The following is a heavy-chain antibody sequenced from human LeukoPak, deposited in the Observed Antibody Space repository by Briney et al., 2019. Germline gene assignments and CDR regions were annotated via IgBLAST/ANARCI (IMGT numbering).Heavy chain of an antibody. CDR1: GYTFTGYY. V-gene: IGHV1-2*02. D-gene: IGHD3-9*01. Sequence: ASVKVSCKASGYTFTGYYMHWVRQAPGQGLEWMGWINPNSGGTNYAQKFQGRVTMTRDTSISTAYMELSRLRSDDTAVYYCARDNYDILTGLSYYYYYYGMDVWGQGTTVTVSS. CDR2: INPNSGGT. CDR3: ARDNYDILTGLSYYYYYYGMDV. J-gene: IGHJ6*02.